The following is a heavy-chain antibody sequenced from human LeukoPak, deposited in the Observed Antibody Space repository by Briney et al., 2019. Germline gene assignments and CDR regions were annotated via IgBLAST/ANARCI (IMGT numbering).Heavy chain of an antibody. D-gene: IGHD2-21*01. CDR3: AKDQVISGSEASDI. CDR1: GFTFSSYT. J-gene: IGHJ3*02. Sequence: GGSLRLSCAASGFTFSSYTMNWVRQAPGKGLEWVSAISGSGVGTYYADSVKGRFTISRDNSWNTLYLQMSSLRAEDTAIYYCAKDQVISGSEASDIWGQGTMVTVSS. CDR2: ISGSGVGT. V-gene: IGHV3-23*01.